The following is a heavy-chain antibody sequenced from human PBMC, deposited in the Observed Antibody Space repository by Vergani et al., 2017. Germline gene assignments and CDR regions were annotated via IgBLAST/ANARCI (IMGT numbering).Heavy chain of an antibody. V-gene: IGHV4-34*01. D-gene: IGHD3-3*01. CDR2: IYYSGST. Sequence: QVQLQQWGAGLLKPSETLSLTCAVYGGSFSGYYWSWIRQPPGKGLEWIGYIYYSGSTYYNPSLKSRVTISVDTSKNQFSLKLSSVTAADTAVYYCARGGYYDFWSGYSREENFDYWGQGTLVTVSS. CDR3: ARGGYYDFWSGYSREENFDY. CDR1: GGSFSGYY. J-gene: IGHJ4*02.